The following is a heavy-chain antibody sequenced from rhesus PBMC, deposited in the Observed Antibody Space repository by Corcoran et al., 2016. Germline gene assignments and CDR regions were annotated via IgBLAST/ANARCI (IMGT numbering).Heavy chain of an antibody. J-gene: IGHJ4*01. CDR3: ARRPGSASFDY. Sequence: QVQLQESGPGLVKPSETLSLTCAVSGYSISRGFYWAWIRLPPGKGLEYIGYISGTGGTTYYNPSLKSRVTISKDTSNNRFSLKLNSVTAADTAVYYCARRPGSASFDYWGQGVLVTVSS. CDR2: ISGTGGTT. D-gene: IGHD4-29*01. V-gene: IGHV4-99*01. CDR1: GYSISRGFY.